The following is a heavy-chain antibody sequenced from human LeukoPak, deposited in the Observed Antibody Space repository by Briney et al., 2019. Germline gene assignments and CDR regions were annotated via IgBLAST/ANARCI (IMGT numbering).Heavy chain of an antibody. CDR1: GFTFSSYS. V-gene: IGHV3-21*01. D-gene: IGHD4/OR15-4a*01. J-gene: IGHJ4*02. CDR3: ARELSMVMIDY. CDR2: ISSSSSYI. Sequence: GGALRLSCAASGFTFSSYSMNWVRQAPGKGLEWVSSISSSSSYIYYADSVKGRFTISRDNSKNSLYLQMNSLRAEDTAVYYCARELSMVMIDYWGQATLVTVSS.